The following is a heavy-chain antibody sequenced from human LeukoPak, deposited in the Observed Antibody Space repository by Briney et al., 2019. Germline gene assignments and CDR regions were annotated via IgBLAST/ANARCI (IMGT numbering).Heavy chain of an antibody. CDR2: IYYSGST. V-gene: IGHV4-39*07. D-gene: IGHD6-13*01. Sequence: SETLSLTCTVSGGSISSSSYYWGWIRQPPGKGLEWIGSIYYSGSTYYNPSLKSRVTISVDTSKNQFSLKLSSVTAADTAVYYCARDLKPRPGIAAAGTRRQLDYWGQGTLVTVSS. CDR1: GGSISSSSYY. J-gene: IGHJ4*02. CDR3: ARDLKPRPGIAAAGTRRQLDY.